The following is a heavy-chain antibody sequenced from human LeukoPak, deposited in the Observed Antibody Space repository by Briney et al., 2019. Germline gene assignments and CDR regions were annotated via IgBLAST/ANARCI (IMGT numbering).Heavy chain of an antibody. CDR2: ISSSSSTI. CDR1: GFTFSSYA. CDR3: ARDIPAGFLEWLPNNYYFDY. V-gene: IGHV3-48*02. D-gene: IGHD3-3*01. Sequence: PGGSLRLSCAASGFTFSSYAMNWVRQAPGKGLEWVSYISSSSSTIYYADSVKGRFTISRDNAKNSLYLQMNSLRDEDTAVYYCARDIPAGFLEWLPNNYYFDYWGQGTLVTVSS. J-gene: IGHJ4*02.